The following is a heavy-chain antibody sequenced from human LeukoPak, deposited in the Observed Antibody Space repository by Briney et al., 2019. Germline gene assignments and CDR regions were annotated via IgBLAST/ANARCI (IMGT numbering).Heavy chain of an antibody. CDR2: IYYSGST. V-gene: IGHV4-39*01. CDR3: ARPSNWFDP. CDR1: GFTFSNYA. Sequence: GSLRLSCAASGFTFSNYAMSWVRQAPGKGLEWIGSIYYSGSTYYNPSLKSRVTISVDTSKNQFSLKLSSVTAADTAVYYCARPSNWFDPWGQGTLVTVSS. J-gene: IGHJ5*02.